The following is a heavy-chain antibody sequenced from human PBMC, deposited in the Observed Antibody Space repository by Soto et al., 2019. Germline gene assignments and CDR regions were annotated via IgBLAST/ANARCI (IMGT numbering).Heavy chain of an antibody. Sequence: LGESLKISSNGSGYTFPYYWSGWVRQMPGKGLEWMGIIYPGDSDTRYSPSFQGQITISADKSISTAYLQWSSLKASDTAMYYCARPKTHYYYGMDVWGQGTTVTVSS. CDR3: ARPKTHYYYGMDV. CDR1: GYTFPYYW. J-gene: IGHJ6*02. CDR2: IYPGDSDT. V-gene: IGHV5-51*01.